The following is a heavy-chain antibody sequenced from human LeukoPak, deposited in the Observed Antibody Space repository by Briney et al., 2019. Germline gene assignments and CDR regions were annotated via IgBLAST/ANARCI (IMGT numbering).Heavy chain of an antibody. D-gene: IGHD3-3*01. Sequence: NPSETLSLTCTVSGGSISSYYWSWIRQPPGKGLEWIGYIYYSGSTNYNPSLKSRVTISVDTSKNQFSLKLSSVTAADTAVYYCARSPEWKIFGVVIRAFDIWGQGTMVTVSS. CDR3: ARSPEWKIFGVVIRAFDI. CDR2: IYYSGST. V-gene: IGHV4-59*01. CDR1: GGSISSYY. J-gene: IGHJ3*02.